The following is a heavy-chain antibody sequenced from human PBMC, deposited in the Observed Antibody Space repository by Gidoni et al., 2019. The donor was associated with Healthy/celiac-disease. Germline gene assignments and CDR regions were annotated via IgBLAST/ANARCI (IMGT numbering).Heavy chain of an antibody. CDR2: IYYSGST. CDR1: GGSISSSSYY. Sequence: QLQLQESGPGLVKPSETLSLTCTVSGGSISSSSYYWGWIRQPPGKGLEWIGSIYYSGSTYYNPSLKSRVTISVDTSKNQFSLKLSSVTAADTAVYYCARHDYDFWSGYRPGAFDIWGQGTMVTVSS. J-gene: IGHJ3*02. D-gene: IGHD3-3*01. V-gene: IGHV4-39*01. CDR3: ARHDYDFWSGYRPGAFDI.